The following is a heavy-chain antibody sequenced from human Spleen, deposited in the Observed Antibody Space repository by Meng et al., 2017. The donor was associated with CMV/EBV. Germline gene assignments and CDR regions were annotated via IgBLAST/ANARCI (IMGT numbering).Heavy chain of an antibody. CDR2: IANRADGYTT. CDR3: ARLDFWSGFDY. J-gene: IGHJ4*02. D-gene: IGHD3-3*01. CDR1: GFTFSDHY. Sequence: GGSLRLSCVASGFTFSDHYMDWIRQAPGKGLEWVGRIANRADGYTTKYAASVKGRFTISRDDSKNTFYLQMNSLKTEDTAVYYCARLDFWSGFDYWGQGKLVTAPQ. V-gene: IGHV3-72*01.